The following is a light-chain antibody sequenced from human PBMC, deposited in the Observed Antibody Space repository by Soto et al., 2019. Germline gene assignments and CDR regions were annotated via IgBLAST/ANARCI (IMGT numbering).Light chain of an antibody. J-gene: IGKJ1*01. CDR1: QSISNY. V-gene: IGKV1-39*01. CDR2: AAS. CDR3: QQSYSTPT. Sequence: DIQMTQSPSSLSASVGDXVTITCRASQSISNYLSWYQQKPGKVPNLLIYAASSLQSGVPSRFSGSGSGTDFTLTISSLQPEDFATYYCQQSYSTPTFGQGTKVEIK.